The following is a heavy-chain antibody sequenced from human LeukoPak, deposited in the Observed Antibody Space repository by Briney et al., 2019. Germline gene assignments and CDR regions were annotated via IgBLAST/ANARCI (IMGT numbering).Heavy chain of an antibody. CDR2: ISAYNGQT. Sequence: SVKLSCKPSGYTFTLYGISLVRQAPGQGLESMRWISAYNGQTNYAQKFQGRVTMTTDTSTSTAYMELRSLRSDDTAVFYCARDSVAVRPGWFDPWGQGTLVTVSS. V-gene: IGHV1-18*01. D-gene: IGHD6-6*01. CDR1: GYTFTLYG. J-gene: IGHJ5*02. CDR3: ARDSVAVRPGWFDP.